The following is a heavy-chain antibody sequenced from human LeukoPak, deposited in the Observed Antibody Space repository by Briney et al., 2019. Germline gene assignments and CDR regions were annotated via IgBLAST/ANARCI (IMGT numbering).Heavy chain of an antibody. Sequence: SETLSLTCTVSGGSISSYYWSWIRQPPGKGLEWIGYIYYSGSTNYNPSLKSRVTISVDTSKNQFSLKLSSVTAADTAVYYCARSPYCSSTSCPNWFDPWGQGPLVTVSS. CDR3: ARSPYCSSTSCPNWFDP. D-gene: IGHD2-2*01. CDR1: GGSISSYY. CDR2: IYYSGST. V-gene: IGHV4-59*01. J-gene: IGHJ5*02.